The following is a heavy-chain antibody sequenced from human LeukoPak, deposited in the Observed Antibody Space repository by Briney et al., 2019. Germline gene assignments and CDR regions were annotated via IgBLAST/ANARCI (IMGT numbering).Heavy chain of an antibody. V-gene: IGHV3-74*01. Sequence: GGSLRLSCAASGFTFSSYWMHWVRQAPGKGLVWVSRINSDGSSTSYADSVKGRFTISRDNAKNTLYLQMNSLRAEDTAVYYCARGVYREGLFFWGQGTLVTVSS. CDR1: GFTFSSYW. J-gene: IGHJ4*02. CDR2: INSDGSST. D-gene: IGHD5/OR15-5a*01. CDR3: ARGVYREGLFF.